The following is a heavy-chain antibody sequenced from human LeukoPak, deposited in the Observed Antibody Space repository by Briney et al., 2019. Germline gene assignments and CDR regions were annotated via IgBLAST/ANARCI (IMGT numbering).Heavy chain of an antibody. Sequence: GGSLRLSCAAAGFTFSDYYMSWIRQAPGKVLEWVAYISSSGSTIYYADSLKGRFTISRDNAKNSLYLQVNSLRAEDTAVYYCASAVPRYYYDSHFFDYWGQGTLVTVSS. J-gene: IGHJ4*01. D-gene: IGHD3-22*01. V-gene: IGHV3-11*01. CDR3: ASAVPRYYYDSHFFDY. CDR2: ISSSGSTI. CDR1: GFTFSDYY.